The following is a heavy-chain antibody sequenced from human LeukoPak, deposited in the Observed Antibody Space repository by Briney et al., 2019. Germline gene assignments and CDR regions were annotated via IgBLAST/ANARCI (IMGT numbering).Heavy chain of an antibody. CDR2: ISGSGGST. Sequence: GGSLRLSCAASGFTFSSFAMSWVRQAPGKGLEWVSAISGSGGSTLYADSVRGRFTISRDNSKNTLYLQMNSLRAEDTAVYYCAKDVGGYSYGHGFDYWGQGTLVTVSS. V-gene: IGHV3-23*01. J-gene: IGHJ4*02. CDR3: AKDVGGYSYGHGFDY. D-gene: IGHD5-18*01. CDR1: GFTFSSFA.